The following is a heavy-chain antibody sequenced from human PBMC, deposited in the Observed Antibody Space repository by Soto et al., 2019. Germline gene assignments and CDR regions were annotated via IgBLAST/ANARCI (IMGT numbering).Heavy chain of an antibody. D-gene: IGHD5-12*01. CDR2: IYYSGST. V-gene: IGHV4-31*03. Sequence: KQSQTLSLTCTVSGGSISSGGYYWSWIRQHPGKGLEWIGYIYYSGSTYYNPSLKSRVTISVDTSKNQFSLKLSSVTAADPAVYYCASQRRVATIYHYYYYGMDVWGQGTTVTVSS. J-gene: IGHJ6*02. CDR1: GGSISSGGYY. CDR3: ASQRRVATIYHYYYYGMDV.